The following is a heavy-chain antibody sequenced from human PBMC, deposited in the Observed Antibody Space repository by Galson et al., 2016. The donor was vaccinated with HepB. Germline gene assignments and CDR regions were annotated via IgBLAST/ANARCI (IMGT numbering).Heavy chain of an antibody. Sequence: SLRLSCAASGFDFNNYAMSWVRQAPGKGLEWVSGLRDSGDAAHYADSVKGRFTISRDNSKNTLSLQMNSLRVEDTAVYYCAKEHWIHGNPSSDSWGQGALVTVAS. J-gene: IGHJ4*02. CDR2: LRDSGDAA. V-gene: IGHV3-23*01. CDR1: GFDFNNYA. CDR3: AKEHWIHGNPSSDS. D-gene: IGHD5-18*01.